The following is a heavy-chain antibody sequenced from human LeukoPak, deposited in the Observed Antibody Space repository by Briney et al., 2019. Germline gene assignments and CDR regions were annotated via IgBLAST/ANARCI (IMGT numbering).Heavy chain of an antibody. D-gene: IGHD3-3*01. CDR1: GYTFTSYD. J-gene: IGHJ6*03. CDR2: MNPNSGNT. Sequence: ASVKVSCKASGYTFTSYDINWVRQATGQGLEWMGWMNPNSGNTGYAQKFQGRVTITRNTSISTAYMELSSLRSEDTAVYYCARGPGDYDFWSGYYRPDYYYYMDVWGKGTTVTVSS. V-gene: IGHV1-8*03. CDR3: ARGPGDYDFWSGYYRPDYYYYMDV.